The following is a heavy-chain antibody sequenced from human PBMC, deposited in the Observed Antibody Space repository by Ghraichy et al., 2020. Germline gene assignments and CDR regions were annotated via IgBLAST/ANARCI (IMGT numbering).Heavy chain of an antibody. CDR1: GGSISSGSYY. CDR3: ARHSSSGDY. J-gene: IGHJ4*02. D-gene: IGHD6-6*01. V-gene: IGHV4-61*02. Sequence: SETLSLTCTVSGGSISSGSYYWSWIRQPAGKGLEWIGRIYTSGSTNYNPSLKSRVTISVDTSKNQFSLKLSSVTAADTAVYYCARHSSSGDYWGQGTLVTVSS. CDR2: IYTSGST.